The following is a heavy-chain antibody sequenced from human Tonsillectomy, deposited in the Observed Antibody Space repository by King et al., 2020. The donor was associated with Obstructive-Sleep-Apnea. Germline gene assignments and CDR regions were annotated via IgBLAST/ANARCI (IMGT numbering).Heavy chain of an antibody. CDR3: AGGSSAAS. Sequence: VQLVESGGGLVQPGGSLRLSCVTSGFVFSTYWMTWVRQAPGKGLEWVANINQDGNEKHYVDSVKGRFTISRDNAKNSLYLQMDSLRAEDTAVYYWAGGSSAASWGQGTLVTVSS. J-gene: IGHJ5*02. D-gene: IGHD6-13*01. V-gene: IGHV3-7*04. CDR2: INQDGNEK. CDR1: GFVFSTYW.